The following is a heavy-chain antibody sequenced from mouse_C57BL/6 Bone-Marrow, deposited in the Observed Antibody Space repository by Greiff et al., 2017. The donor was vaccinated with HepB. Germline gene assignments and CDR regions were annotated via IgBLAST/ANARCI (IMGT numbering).Heavy chain of an antibody. Sequence: EVKLEESGGGLVQPGGSLKLSCAASGFTFSDYYMYWVRQTPEKRLEWVAYISNGGGSTYYPDTVKGRFTISRDNAKNTLYLQMSRLKSEDTAMYYCARSYYDYDRLFAYWGQGTLVTVSA. CDR2: ISNGGGST. V-gene: IGHV5-12*01. D-gene: IGHD2-4*01. CDR1: GFTFSDYY. CDR3: ARSYYDYDRLFAY. J-gene: IGHJ3*01.